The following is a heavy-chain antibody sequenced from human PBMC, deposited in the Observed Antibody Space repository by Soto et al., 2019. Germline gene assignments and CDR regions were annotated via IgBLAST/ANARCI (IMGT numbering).Heavy chain of an antibody. CDR2: ISYDGSNK. CDR1: GFTFSSYA. Sequence: GALRLSCAASGFTFSSYAMHWVRQAPGKGLEWVAVISYDGSNKYYADSVKGRFTISRDNSKNTLYLQMNSLRAEDTAVYYCASLYYDFWSGYSPQSHDAFDIWGQGTMVTVSS. D-gene: IGHD3-3*01. J-gene: IGHJ3*02. V-gene: IGHV3-30-3*01. CDR3: ASLYYDFWSGYSPQSHDAFDI.